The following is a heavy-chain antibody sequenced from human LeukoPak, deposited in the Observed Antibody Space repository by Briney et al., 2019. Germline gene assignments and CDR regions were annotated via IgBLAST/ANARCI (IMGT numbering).Heavy chain of an antibody. CDR3: ARGDTGQWLVFLGMDV. V-gene: IGHV1-3*01. J-gene: IGHJ6*02. Sequence: GASVKVSCKASGYTFTSYAMHWVRQAPGQRLEWMGWINAGNGNTKYSQKFQGRVTITRDTSASTAYMELSSLRSEDTAVYYCARGDTGQWLVFLGMDVWGQGTTVTVSS. CDR1: GYTFTSYA. D-gene: IGHD6-19*01. CDR2: INAGNGNT.